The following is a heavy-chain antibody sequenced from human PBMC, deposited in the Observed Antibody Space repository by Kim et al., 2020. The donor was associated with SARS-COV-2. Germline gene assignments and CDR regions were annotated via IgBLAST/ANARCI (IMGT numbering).Heavy chain of an antibody. J-gene: IGHJ4*02. D-gene: IGHD5-12*01. Sequence: SETLSLTCSVSGGSVFSYYWSWIRQPPGKGLEWIGYMYYRGSPHYNPSLESRVTLSVDTSNNQFSLKMSSVTAADTAVYYCARLRDGYNYYFDFWGQGTLVTVSS. CDR2: MYYRGSP. CDR1: GGSVFSYY. V-gene: IGHV4-59*08. CDR3: ARLRDGYNYYFDF.